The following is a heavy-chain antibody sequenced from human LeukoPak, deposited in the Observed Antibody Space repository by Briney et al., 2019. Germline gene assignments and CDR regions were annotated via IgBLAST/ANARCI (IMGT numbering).Heavy chain of an antibody. CDR3: ASHSYGYNH. D-gene: IGHD3-16*01. V-gene: IGHV3-7*01. CDR1: GIIITSYW. J-gene: IGHJ5*02. Sequence: GGSLRLSCAASGIIITSYWMSWVRQTPGKGLEWVANIKQDGSEKNYVDSVKGRFTIFRDNARNPLYLQMNSLRAEDTAVYYCASHSYGYNHWGQGTLVIVSS. CDR2: IKQDGSEK.